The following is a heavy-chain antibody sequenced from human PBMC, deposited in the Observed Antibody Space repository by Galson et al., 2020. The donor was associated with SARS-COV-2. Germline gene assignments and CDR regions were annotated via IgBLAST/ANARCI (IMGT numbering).Heavy chain of an antibody. Sequence: KMSGPTLVKPTQTLTLTCTFSGFSLTANGEGVFWIRQPPGKALEWIGRINWDDDKRYNPSLASRLSITKDTSKNQVVLTLTHVDPDDTATYYCAHVEMATMVSHYWGQGVLVTVSS. V-gene: IGHV2-5*02. CDR3: AHVEMATMVSHY. CDR1: GFSLTANGEG. CDR2: INWDDDK. J-gene: IGHJ4*02. D-gene: IGHD5-12*01.